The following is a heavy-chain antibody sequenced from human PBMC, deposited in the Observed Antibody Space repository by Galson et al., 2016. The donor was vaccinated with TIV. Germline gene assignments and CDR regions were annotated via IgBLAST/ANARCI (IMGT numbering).Heavy chain of an antibody. Sequence: SETLSLTCGVSGGFFSDYYWSWIRQSPGKGLEWIGEITHSGSTHCNPSLKTRLTISVDVAKSQFFLELKSVTAADTAIYYCVRGGPLSGYAEIRWFTDHFDYWSQGSLVTVSS. J-gene: IGHJ4*02. V-gene: IGHV4-34*01. CDR2: ITHSGST. CDR1: GGFFSDYY. CDR3: VRGGPLSGYAEIRWFTDHFDY. D-gene: IGHD6-25*01.